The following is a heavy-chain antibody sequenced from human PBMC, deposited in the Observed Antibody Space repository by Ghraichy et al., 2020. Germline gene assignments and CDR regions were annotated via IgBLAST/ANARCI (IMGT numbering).Heavy chain of an antibody. Sequence: SETLSLTCAVYGGSFSGYYWSWIRQPPGKGLEWIGEINHSGSTNYNPSLKSRVTISVDTSKNQFSLKLSSVTAADTAVYYCAREQAAGPTFDYWGQGTLVTVSS. V-gene: IGHV4-34*01. CDR1: GGSFSGYY. CDR3: AREQAAGPTFDY. D-gene: IGHD6-19*01. CDR2: INHSGST. J-gene: IGHJ4*02.